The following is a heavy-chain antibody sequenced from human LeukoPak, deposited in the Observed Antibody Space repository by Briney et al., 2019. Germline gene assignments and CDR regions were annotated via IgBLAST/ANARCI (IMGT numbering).Heavy chain of an antibody. CDR2: IYHSGST. J-gene: IGHJ6*03. Sequence: SETLSLTCTVSGGSISSRSYYWGWIRQPPGKGLEWIGSIYHSGSTNYNPSLKSRVTISVDKSKNQFSLKLSSVTAADTAVYYCASIGREDSFVFDYYYYMDVWGKGTTVTVSS. V-gene: IGHV4-39*07. CDR1: GGSISSRSYY. CDR3: ASIGREDSFVFDYYYYMDV. D-gene: IGHD1-26*01.